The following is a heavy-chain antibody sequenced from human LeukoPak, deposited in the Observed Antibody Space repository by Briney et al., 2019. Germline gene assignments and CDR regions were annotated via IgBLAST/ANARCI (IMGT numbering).Heavy chain of an antibody. CDR1: GGSFSGYY. D-gene: IGHD2-15*01. Sequence: SETLSLTCAVYGGSFSGYYWSWIRQPPGKGLEWIGEINHSGSTNYNPSLKSRVTISVDTSKNQFSLRLSSVTAADTAVYYCASIATDDAFEIWGQGTMVTVSS. V-gene: IGHV4-34*01. CDR2: INHSGST. CDR3: ASIATDDAFEI. J-gene: IGHJ3*02.